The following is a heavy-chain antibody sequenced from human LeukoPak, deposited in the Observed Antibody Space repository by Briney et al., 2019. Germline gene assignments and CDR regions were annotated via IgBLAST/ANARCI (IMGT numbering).Heavy chain of an antibody. J-gene: IGHJ4*02. CDR1: GFTFSSYE. CDR2: ISSSGSTI. Sequence: HPGGSLRLSCAASGFTFSSYEMNWVRQAPGKGLEWVSYISSSGSTIYYADSVKGRFTISRDNAKNSLYLQMNSLRAEDTAVYYCARDGPYVDTAMVDHFDYWGQGTLVTVSS. D-gene: IGHD5-18*01. V-gene: IGHV3-48*03. CDR3: ARDGPYVDTAMVDHFDY.